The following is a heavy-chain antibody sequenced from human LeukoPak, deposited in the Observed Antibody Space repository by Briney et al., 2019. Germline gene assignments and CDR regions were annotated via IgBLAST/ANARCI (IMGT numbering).Heavy chain of an antibody. V-gene: IGHV4-34*01. J-gene: IGHJ4*02. Sequence: PSETLSLTCAVYGGSFSGYYWSWIRQPPGKGLEWIGEINHNGSTNYNPSLKSRVTISVDTSKNQFSLKLSSVTAADTAVYYCARGPGDSSGYYYFDYWGQGTLVTVSS. CDR1: GGSFSGYY. D-gene: IGHD3-22*01. CDR3: ARGPGDSSGYYYFDY. CDR2: INHNGST.